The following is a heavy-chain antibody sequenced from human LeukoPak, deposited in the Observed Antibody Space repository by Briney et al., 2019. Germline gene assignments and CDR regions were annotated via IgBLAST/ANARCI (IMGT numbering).Heavy chain of an antibody. CDR3: ARDHCSSTSCYMYYYYYMDV. V-gene: IGHV1-2*02. D-gene: IGHD2-2*02. Sequence: ASVKVSCKASGYTFSGYNMHWVRQAPGQGLEWMGWINPNSGGTNYAQKFQGRGTMTRDTSISTAYMELSRLRSDDTAVYYCARDHCSSTSCYMYYYYYMDVWGKGTTVTVSS. CDR2: INPNSGGT. J-gene: IGHJ6*03. CDR1: GYTFSGYN.